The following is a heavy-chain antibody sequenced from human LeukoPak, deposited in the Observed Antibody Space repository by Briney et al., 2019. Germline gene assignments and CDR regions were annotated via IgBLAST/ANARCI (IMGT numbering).Heavy chain of an antibody. D-gene: IGHD3-3*01. CDR2: IKQDGSEK. V-gene: IGHV3-7*01. J-gene: IGHJ4*02. CDR3: ARDSDFWSGYCDY. CDR1: GFTFSSYW. Sequence: GGSLRLSCAASGFTFSSYWMSRVRQAPGKGLEWVANIKQDGSEKYYVDSVKGRFTISRDNAKNSLYLQMNSLRAEDTAVYYCARDSDFWSGYCDYWGQGTLVTVSS.